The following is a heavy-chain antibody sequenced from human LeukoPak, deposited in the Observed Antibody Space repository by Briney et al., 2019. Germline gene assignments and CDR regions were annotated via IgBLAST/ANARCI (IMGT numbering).Heavy chain of an antibody. CDR2: IKQHGSEK. CDR3: ARGGGTFEY. V-gene: IGHV3-7*01. D-gene: IGHD3-10*01. Sequence: GGSLRLSCAASEFAFSTYWMHWVRQAPGKGLEWVANIKQHGSEKYYVDSVKGRFTISRDNAKNSLYLQMNSLRAEDTAVYYCARGGGTFEYWGQGTLVTVSS. CDR1: EFAFSTYW. J-gene: IGHJ4*02.